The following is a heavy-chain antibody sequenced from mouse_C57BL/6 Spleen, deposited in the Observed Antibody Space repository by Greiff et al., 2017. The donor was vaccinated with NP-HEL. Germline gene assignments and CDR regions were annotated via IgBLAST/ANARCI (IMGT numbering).Heavy chain of an antibody. J-gene: IGHJ2*01. CDR1: GFTFSSYG. CDR3: ARQGSSPHFDY. Sequence: EVKLVESGGDLVKPGGSLKLSCAASGFTFSSYGMSWVRQTPDQRLEWVATISSGGSYTYYPDSVKGRSTISRDNAKNTLYLQMSSLKSEDTAMYYCARQGSSPHFDYWGQGTTLTVSS. D-gene: IGHD6-1*01. V-gene: IGHV5-6*02. CDR2: ISSGGSYT.